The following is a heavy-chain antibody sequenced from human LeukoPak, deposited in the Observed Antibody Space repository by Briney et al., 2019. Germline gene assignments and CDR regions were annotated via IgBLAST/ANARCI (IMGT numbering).Heavy chain of an antibody. D-gene: IGHD5-18*01. J-gene: IGHJ4*02. Sequence: GGSLRLSCTASGFSLTDYYMSWIRQAPGKGVEWVSYISSNSNTIRYADSVRGRFTISSDNSRDSVFLQMNDLRVEDTAVYYCTRTSIRGYSYGSDSWGQGTRVTVSS. CDR3: TRTSIRGYSYGSDS. CDR2: ISSNSNTI. V-gene: IGHV3-11*04. CDR1: GFSLTDYY.